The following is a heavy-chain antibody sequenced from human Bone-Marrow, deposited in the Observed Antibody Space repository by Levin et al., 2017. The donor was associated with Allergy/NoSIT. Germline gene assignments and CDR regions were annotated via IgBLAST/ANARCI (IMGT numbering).Heavy chain of an antibody. J-gene: IGHJ6*02. CDR3: AKDEVLRFLEWLSHYYYYGMDV. V-gene: IGHV3-30*18. Sequence: GGSLRLSCAASGFTFSSYGMHWVRQAPGKGLEWVAVISYDGSNKYYADSVKGRFTISRDNSKNTLYLQMNSLRAEDTAVYYCAKDEVLRFLEWLSHYYYYGMDVWGQGTTVTVSS. CDR1: GFTFSSYG. D-gene: IGHD3-3*01. CDR2: ISYDGSNK.